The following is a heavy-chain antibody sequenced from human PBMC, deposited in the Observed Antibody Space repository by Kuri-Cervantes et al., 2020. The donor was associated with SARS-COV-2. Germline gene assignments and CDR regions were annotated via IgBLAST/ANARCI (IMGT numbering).Heavy chain of an antibody. CDR2: ISAYNGNT. V-gene: IGHV1-18*01. CDR1: AGTFSSYA. J-gene: IGHJ6*02. CDR3: ARDRGSSGWSWVYYYYGMDV. D-gene: IGHD6-19*01. Sequence: ASVQVSCKASAGTFSSYAISWVRQAPGQGLEWMGWISAYNGNTNYAQKLQGRVTMTTDTSTSTAYMELRSLRSDDTAVYYCARDRGSSGWSWVYYYYGMDVWGQGTTVTVSS.